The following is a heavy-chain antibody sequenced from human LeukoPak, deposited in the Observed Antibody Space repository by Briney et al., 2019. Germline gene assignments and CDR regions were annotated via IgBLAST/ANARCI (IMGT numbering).Heavy chain of an antibody. Sequence: SQTLSLTCAISGDSVSSNSAAWTRIRQSPSRGLEWLGRTYYNSKWYNDYAVSVKSRITISPDTSKNQFSLQLNSVTPEDTAVYYCARDLHDASAVVITRSDHWGQGTLVTVSS. CDR1: GDSVSSNSAA. V-gene: IGHV6-1*01. J-gene: IGHJ4*02. CDR2: TYYNSKWYN. CDR3: ARDLHDASAVVITRSDH. D-gene: IGHD3-22*01.